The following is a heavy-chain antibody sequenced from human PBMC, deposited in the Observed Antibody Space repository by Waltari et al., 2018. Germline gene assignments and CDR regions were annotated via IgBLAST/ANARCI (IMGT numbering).Heavy chain of an antibody. J-gene: IGHJ3*01. D-gene: IGHD1-1*01. Sequence: QVQLVQSGAEMKKRGASVKVSCEASGYPFTGYFIHWVRQAPGQGLEWMGRINPHSGGTNYAQKFQGRVTVTRDKSINTAYMDLSRLTSDDTGMYYCATWRENAFDVWGQGTMVTVST. CDR2: INPHSGGT. V-gene: IGHV1-2*05. CDR1: GYPFTGYF. CDR3: ATWRENAFDV.